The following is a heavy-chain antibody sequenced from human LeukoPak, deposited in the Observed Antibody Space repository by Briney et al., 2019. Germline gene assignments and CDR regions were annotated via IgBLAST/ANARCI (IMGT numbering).Heavy chain of an antibody. CDR3: AKVGLLVWLLPSHFDS. CDR2: ISGSGGST. V-gene: IGHV3-23*01. CDR1: GFTFSSYA. D-gene: IGHD3-3*02. J-gene: IGHJ4*02. Sequence: PGGSLRLSCAASGFTFSSYAMSWVRQAPGKGLEWVSAISGSGGSTYYADSVKGRFTISRDNSKNTLYLQMNSLRAEDTAVYYCAKVGLLVWLLPSHFDSWGQGTLGTVSS.